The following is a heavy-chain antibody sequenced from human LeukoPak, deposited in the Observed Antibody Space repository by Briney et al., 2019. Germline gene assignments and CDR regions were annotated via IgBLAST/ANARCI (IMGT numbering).Heavy chain of an antibody. J-gene: IGHJ6*04. CDR2: ISSSGSTI. CDR1: GFTFSTYE. D-gene: IGHD3-10*02. CDR3: AELGITMIGGV. Sequence: GSLRLSCAASGFTFSTYEMTWVRQSPGKGLEWVSYISSSGSTIYYADSVKGRFTISRDNAKNSLYLQMNSLRAEDTAVYYCAELGITMIGGVWGKGTTVTISS. V-gene: IGHV3-48*03.